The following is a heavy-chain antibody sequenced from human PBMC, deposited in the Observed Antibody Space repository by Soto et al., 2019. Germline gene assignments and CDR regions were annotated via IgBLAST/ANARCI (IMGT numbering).Heavy chain of an antibody. Sequence: GGSLRLSCAASGFNFAEYAMHWVRQIPGKGLEWVSGISGSGGSTYYADSVKGRFTISRDNSKNTLYLQMNSLRAEDTAVYYCAKDVFNLEELVGDYYYYGMDVWGQGTTVTVSS. CDR2: ISGSGGST. V-gene: IGHV3-23*01. CDR1: GFNFAEYA. J-gene: IGHJ6*02. D-gene: IGHD2-2*01. CDR3: AKDVFNLEELVGDYYYYGMDV.